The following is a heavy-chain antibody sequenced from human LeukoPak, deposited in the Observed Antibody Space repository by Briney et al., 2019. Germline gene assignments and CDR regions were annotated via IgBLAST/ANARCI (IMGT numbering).Heavy chain of an antibody. CDR1: GYTFSDYY. V-gene: IGHV3-11*01. D-gene: IGHD3-22*01. CDR2: ISSSGSTI. J-gene: IGHJ4*02. CDR3: ARGFRHYYDSSGYLDY. Sequence: GGSLRLSCVDSGYTFSDYYTSWIRQALGKGLGWVSYISSSGSTIYYADSVKGRFTISRDNAKKSLYLQMNSLRAEDTAVYYCARGFRHYYDSSGYLDYWGQGALVTVSS.